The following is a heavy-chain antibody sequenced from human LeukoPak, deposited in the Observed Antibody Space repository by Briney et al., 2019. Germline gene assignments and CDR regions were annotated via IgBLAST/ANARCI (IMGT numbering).Heavy chain of an antibody. J-gene: IGHJ4*02. CDR1: GYTFTSYG. V-gene: IGHV1-18*01. CDR3: ARAGPGSGWYFDY. Sequence: ASVTVSCKASGYTFTSYGITWVRRAPGQGLEWMGWISPYNGNTRYAQKFQGRVAMTTDTSTTTAYMELRGLRFNDTAVYYCARAGPGSGWYFDYWGQGTLVTVSS. CDR2: ISPYNGNT. D-gene: IGHD6-19*01.